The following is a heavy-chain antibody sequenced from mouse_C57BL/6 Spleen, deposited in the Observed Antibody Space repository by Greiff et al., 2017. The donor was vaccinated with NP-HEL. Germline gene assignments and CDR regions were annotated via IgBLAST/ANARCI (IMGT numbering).Heavy chain of an antibody. CDR2: INPNNGGT. Sequence: EVQLHQSGPELVKPGASVKISCKASGYTFTDYYMNWVKQSHGKSLEWIGDINPNNGGTSYNQKFKGKATLTVDKSSSTAYMELRSLTSEDSAVYYCARCYYYGTYYFDYWGQGTTLTVSS. D-gene: IGHD1-1*01. CDR3: ARCYYYGTYYFDY. V-gene: IGHV1-26*01. J-gene: IGHJ2*01. CDR1: GYTFTDYY.